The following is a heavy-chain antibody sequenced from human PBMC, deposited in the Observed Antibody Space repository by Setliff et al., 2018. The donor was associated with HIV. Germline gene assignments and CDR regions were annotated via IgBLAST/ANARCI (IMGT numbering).Heavy chain of an antibody. V-gene: IGHV4-61*09. Sequence: KASETLSLTCTVSGGSISSGSYYWSWIRQPAGKGLEWIGHIHTSGSTNYNPSLKSRVTISVDTSKNQFSLKLRFVTAADTAVYSCARATSPRPMVRGGWFAPWGQGIQVTVSS. CDR3: ARATSPRPMVRGGWFAP. J-gene: IGHJ5*02. CDR1: GGSISSGSYY. CDR2: IHTSGST. D-gene: IGHD3-10*01.